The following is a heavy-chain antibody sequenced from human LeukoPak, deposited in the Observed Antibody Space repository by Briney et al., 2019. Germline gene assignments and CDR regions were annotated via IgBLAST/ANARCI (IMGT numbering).Heavy chain of an antibody. J-gene: IGHJ4*02. CDR2: ISGSDGST. CDR3: AKVRVGGEAL. D-gene: IGHD1-26*01. Sequence: GSLRLSCSASGFTFSDYAMSWVRQPPGKGLEWVSSISGSDGSTYYADSMRGRSTISRDNSKNTLYLQMNSLRAEDTAVYYCAKVRVGGEALWGQGTLVTVSS. CDR1: GFTFSDYA. V-gene: IGHV3-23*01.